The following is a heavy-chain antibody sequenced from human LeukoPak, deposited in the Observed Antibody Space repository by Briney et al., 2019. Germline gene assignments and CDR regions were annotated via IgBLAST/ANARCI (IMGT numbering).Heavy chain of an antibody. CDR3: AKETSIVGATGGSYFDY. CDR2: ISWDGGST. D-gene: IGHD1-26*01. CDR1: GFTFDDYT. J-gene: IGHJ4*02. V-gene: IGHV3-43*01. Sequence: GGSLRLSCAASGFTFDDYTMHWVRQAPGKGLEWVSLISWDGGSTYYADSVKGRFTISRDNSKNSLYLQMNSLRNEDTALYYCAKETSIVGATGGSYFDYWGQGTLVTVSS.